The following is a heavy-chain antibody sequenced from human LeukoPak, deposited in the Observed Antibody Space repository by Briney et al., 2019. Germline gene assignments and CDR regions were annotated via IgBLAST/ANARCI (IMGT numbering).Heavy chain of an antibody. V-gene: IGHV3-7*01. Sequence: GGSLRLSCAASGFTFSSYWMSWVRQAPGRGLEWVANIKQDGSEKYYVDSVKGRFTISRDNAKNSLYLQMNSLRAEDTAVYYCAAYGSWSYWGCWFDPWGQGTLVTVSS. J-gene: IGHJ5*02. CDR1: GFTFSSYW. CDR3: AAYGSWSYWGCWFDP. D-gene: IGHD3-10*01. CDR2: IKQDGSEK.